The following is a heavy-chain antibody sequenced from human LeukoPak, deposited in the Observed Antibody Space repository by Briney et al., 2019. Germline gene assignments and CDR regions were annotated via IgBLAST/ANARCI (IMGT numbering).Heavy chain of an antibody. V-gene: IGHV3-73*01. CDR1: GFTFTNAW. J-gene: IGHJ4*02. D-gene: IGHD4-17*01. CDR2: IRSKLNNYAT. CDR3: AGGVNGDFDY. Sequence: GGSLRLSCAVSGFTFTNAWMSWVRQAPGKGLEWVGRIRSKLNNYATAYATSVTGRFTISRDDSSAYLQMNSLKTDDTAMYYCAGGVNGDFDYWGQGALVTVSS.